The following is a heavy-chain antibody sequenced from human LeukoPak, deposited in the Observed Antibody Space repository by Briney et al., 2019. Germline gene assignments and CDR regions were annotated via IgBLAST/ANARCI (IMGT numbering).Heavy chain of an antibody. Sequence: PSETLSLTCAVYGGSFSGYYWSWIRQPPGKGLEWIGEINHSGSTNYNPSLKSRVTISVDTSKNQFSLKLSSVTAADTAVYYCARGRSIDYDFWSGYYPYWGQGTLVTVSS. J-gene: IGHJ4*02. CDR2: INHSGST. D-gene: IGHD3-3*01. CDR3: ARGRSIDYDFWSGYYPY. V-gene: IGHV4-34*01. CDR1: GGSFSGYY.